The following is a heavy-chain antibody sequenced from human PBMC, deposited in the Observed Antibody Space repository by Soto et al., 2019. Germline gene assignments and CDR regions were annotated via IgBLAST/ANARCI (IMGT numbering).Heavy chain of an antibody. CDR1: GGSIDGYN. V-gene: IGHV4-59*08. Sequence: QVQLQESGPGLVKPSETLSLTGTVSGGSIDGYNCAWIRQPPGKSLEWVGYVYYSGGSRYNPSLESRVTLSMDTSKSQFSLQLRSVTAADTAVYYCVRQGIGNLHGLVDVWGRGTTVTVSS. CDR2: VYYSGGS. D-gene: IGHD3-10*01. CDR3: VRQGIGNLHGLVDV. J-gene: IGHJ6*02.